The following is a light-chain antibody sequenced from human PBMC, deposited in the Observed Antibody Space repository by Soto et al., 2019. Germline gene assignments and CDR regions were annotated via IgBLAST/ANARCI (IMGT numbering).Light chain of an antibody. V-gene: IGLV2-14*01. J-gene: IGLJ2*01. CDR2: DVS. Sequence: QSALTQPASVSGSPGQSITLSCTGTSSDVGGYDYVSWFQQHPGKAPKLMIYDVSKRPSGVSHRFTGSKSGNTASLTISGLQAEDEADYYCSSYTGSSTVVFGGGTKLTVL. CDR1: SSDVGGYDY. CDR3: SSYTGSSTVV.